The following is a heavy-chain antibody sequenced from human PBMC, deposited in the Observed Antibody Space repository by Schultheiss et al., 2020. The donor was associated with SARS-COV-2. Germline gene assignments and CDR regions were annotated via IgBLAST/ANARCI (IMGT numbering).Heavy chain of an antibody. CDR2: IHYTGGT. J-gene: IGHJ5*02. Sequence: SETLSLTCLVSGGSISKDYYWNWIRQTPGKGLEWIGYIHYTGGTEYNPSLKSRVTISVDTSKNQFSLKLTSVIAADPAVYYCARRRSDGNWWLDTWGQGTLVTVSS. D-gene: IGHD2-8*02. CDR1: GGSISKDYY. CDR3: ARRRSDGNWWLDT. V-gene: IGHV4-30-4*08.